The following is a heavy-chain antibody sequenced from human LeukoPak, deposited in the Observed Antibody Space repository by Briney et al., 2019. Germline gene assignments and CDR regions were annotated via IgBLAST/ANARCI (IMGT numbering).Heavy chain of an antibody. D-gene: IGHD6-13*01. Sequence: GGSLRLSCAASGFTFNAYAMSWVRQAPGKGLEWVSGINWNGGSTGYADSVKGRFTISRDNAKNSLYLQMNSLRAEDTALYYCARGNGRYSSSPVLAGFDYWGQGTLVTVSS. CDR2: INWNGGST. J-gene: IGHJ4*02. V-gene: IGHV3-20*04. CDR1: GFTFNAYA. CDR3: ARGNGRYSSSPVLAGFDY.